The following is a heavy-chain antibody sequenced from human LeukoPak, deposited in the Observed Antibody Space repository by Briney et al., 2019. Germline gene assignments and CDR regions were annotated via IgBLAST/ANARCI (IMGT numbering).Heavy chain of an antibody. V-gene: IGHV4-39*07. Sequence: PSETLSLTCTVSGGSISSSSYYWGWIRQPPGKGLEWIGSIYYSGSTYYNPSLKSRVTISVDTSKNQFSLKLSSVTAADTAVYYCAVERRRDFWSGYSGYYYMDVWGKGTTVTVS. CDR1: GGSISSSSYY. D-gene: IGHD3-3*01. CDR2: IYYSGST. CDR3: AVERRRDFWSGYSGYYYMDV. J-gene: IGHJ6*03.